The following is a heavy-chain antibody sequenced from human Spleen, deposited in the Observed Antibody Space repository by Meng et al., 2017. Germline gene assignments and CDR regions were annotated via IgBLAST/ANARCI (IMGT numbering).Heavy chain of an antibody. Sequence: QVQLQQWGAGLVTPAETLSLTWAVYGGSFSDYYWSWIRQPPGKGLEWIGEIIDRGSTNYNPSLKSRIAISVDTSKNQFSLKLSSVTAADTAVYYCAGGPNWGQGTLVTVSS. V-gene: IGHV4-34*01. CDR1: GGSFSDYY. CDR2: IIDRGST. J-gene: IGHJ4*02. CDR3: AGGPN.